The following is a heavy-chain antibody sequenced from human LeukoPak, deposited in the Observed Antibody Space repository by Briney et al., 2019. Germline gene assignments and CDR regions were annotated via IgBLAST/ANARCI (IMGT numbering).Heavy chain of an antibody. V-gene: IGHV3-66*02. CDR2: IYSGGST. Sequence: GGSLRLSCAASGFTVSSNYMSWLRQAPGKGLEWVSVIYSGGSTYYADSVKGRFTISRDNSKNTLYLQMNSLRAEDTAVYYCARASPPFGIVGAPRQSYYFDYWGQGTLVTVSS. J-gene: IGHJ4*02. CDR3: ARASPPFGIVGAPRQSYYFDY. D-gene: IGHD1-26*01. CDR1: GFTVSSNY.